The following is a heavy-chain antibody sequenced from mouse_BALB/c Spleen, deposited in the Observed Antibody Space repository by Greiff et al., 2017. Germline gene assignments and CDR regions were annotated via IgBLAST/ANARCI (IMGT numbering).Heavy chain of an antibody. CDR2: IWAGGST. D-gene: IGHD1-1*01. CDR3: AREGFITTVVAPGWYFDV. CDR1: GFSLTSYG. V-gene: IGHV2-9*02. Sequence: VKLMESGPGLVAPSQSLSITCTVSGFSLTSYGVHWVRQPPGKGLEWLGVIWAGGSTNYNSALMSRLSISKDNSKSQVFLKMNSLQTDDTAMYYCAREGFITTVVAPGWYFDVWGAGTTVTVSS. J-gene: IGHJ1*01.